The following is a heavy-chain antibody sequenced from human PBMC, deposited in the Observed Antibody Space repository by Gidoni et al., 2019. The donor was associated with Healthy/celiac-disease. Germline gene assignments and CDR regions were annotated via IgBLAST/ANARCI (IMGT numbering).Heavy chain of an antibody. CDR1: GFTFSSYS. CDR2: ISSSSSYI. D-gene: IGHD3-10*02. CDR3: ARLFGEWYYFDY. V-gene: IGHV3-21*01. Sequence: EVQLVESGGGLVKPGGSLRLSCAASGFTFSSYSMNWVRQAPGKGLGWVSSISSSSSYIYYADSVKGRFTISRDNAKNSLYLQMNSLRAEYTAVYYCARLFGEWYYFDYWGQGTLVTVSS. J-gene: IGHJ4*02.